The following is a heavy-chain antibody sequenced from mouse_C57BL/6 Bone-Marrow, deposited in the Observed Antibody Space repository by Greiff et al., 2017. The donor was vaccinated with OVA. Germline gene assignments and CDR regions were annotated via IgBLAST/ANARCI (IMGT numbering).Heavy chain of an antibody. J-gene: IGHJ2*01. CDR1: GFTFSSYA. CDR2: ISDGGSYT. D-gene: IGHD2-4*01. CDR3: ARHEGLRYYFDY. Sequence: EVQLVESGGGLVKPGGSLKLSCAASGFTFSSYAMSWVRQTPEKRLEWVATISDGGSYTYYPDNVKGRFTISRDNAKNNLYLQMSHLKSEDTALYYCARHEGLRYYFDYWGQGTTLTVSS. V-gene: IGHV5-4*01.